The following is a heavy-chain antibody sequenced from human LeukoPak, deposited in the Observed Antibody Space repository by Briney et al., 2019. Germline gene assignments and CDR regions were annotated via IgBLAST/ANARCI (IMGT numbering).Heavy chain of an antibody. J-gene: IGHJ4*02. D-gene: IGHD4-17*01. V-gene: IGHV4-38-2*01. CDR2: IYHSGST. CDR1: GYSISSGYY. CDR3: ARRKYGDYGNFDY. Sequence: SETLPLTCAVSGYSISSGYYWGWIRQPPGKGLEWIGSIYHSGSTYYNPSLKSRVTISVDTSKNQFSLKLSSVTAADTAVYYCARRKYGDYGNFDYWGQGTLVTVSS.